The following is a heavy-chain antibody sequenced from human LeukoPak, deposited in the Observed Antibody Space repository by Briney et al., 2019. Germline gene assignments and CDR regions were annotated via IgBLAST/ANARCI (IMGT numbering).Heavy chain of an antibody. CDR2: ISSSGSTI. D-gene: IGHD3-22*01. Sequence: GGSLRLSCAASGFTFSSYEMNWVRQAPGKGLEWVSYISSSGSTIYYADSVKGRFTISRDNAKNSLYPQMNSLRAEDTAVYYCARENYYDSSGYSDYWGQGTLVTVSS. CDR3: ARENYYDSSGYSDY. J-gene: IGHJ4*02. V-gene: IGHV3-48*03. CDR1: GFTFSSYE.